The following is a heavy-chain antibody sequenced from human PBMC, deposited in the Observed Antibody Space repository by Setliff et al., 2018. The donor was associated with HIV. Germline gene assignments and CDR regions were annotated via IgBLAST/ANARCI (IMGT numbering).Heavy chain of an antibody. Sequence: SETLSLTCAVSGGPFSGYHWSWIRQPPGEGLEWIGEINDSGSTNYNPSLRSRVTISEDTSKNQISLKLTSVTAADTAVYYCARGSYYDTSGYQVYYYYYYMDVWGKGTAVTVSS. CDR3: ARGSYYDTSGYQVYYYYYYMDV. V-gene: IGHV4-34*01. CDR1: GGPFSGYH. CDR2: INDSGST. D-gene: IGHD3-22*01. J-gene: IGHJ6*03.